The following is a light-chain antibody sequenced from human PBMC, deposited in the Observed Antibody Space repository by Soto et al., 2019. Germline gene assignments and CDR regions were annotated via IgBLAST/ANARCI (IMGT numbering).Light chain of an antibody. CDR1: QSVSSY. V-gene: IGKV3-11*01. CDR2: DAS. J-gene: IGKJ3*01. Sequence: EIVFTQSPATLSLSPGERATLSCSASQSVSSYLAWYQQKPGQAPRLLIYDASNRATGIPARLSGSGSGTDFTLTISSLEPEDFAVYYCQQRSNWPPSTFGPGTKVDIK. CDR3: QQRSNWPPST.